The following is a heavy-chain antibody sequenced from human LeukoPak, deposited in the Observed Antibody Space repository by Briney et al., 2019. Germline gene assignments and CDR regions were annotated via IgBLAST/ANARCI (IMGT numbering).Heavy chain of an antibody. CDR3: ARDEHVWGSYLGYYYYMDV. Sequence: PGGSLRLSCAASGFTFSDYYMSWIRQAPGKGLEWVSYISSSGSTIYYADSVKGRFTISRDNAKNSLYLQMNSLRAEDTAVYYCARDEHVWGSYLGYYYYMDVWGKGTTVTVSS. CDR2: ISSSGSTI. CDR1: GFTFSDYY. J-gene: IGHJ6*03. D-gene: IGHD3-16*02. V-gene: IGHV3-11*01.